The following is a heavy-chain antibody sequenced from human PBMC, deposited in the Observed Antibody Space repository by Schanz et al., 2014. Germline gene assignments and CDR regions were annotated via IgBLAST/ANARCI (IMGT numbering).Heavy chain of an antibody. CDR2: IYGGGIT. J-gene: IGHJ4*02. V-gene: IGHV3-66*01. CDR1: GFAFSTSS. CDR3: ASLYDREYFDY. Sequence: VQLVESGGGVVQPGRSLRLSCEASGFAFSTSSMNWVRQAPGKGLEWVSVIYGGGITYYADSVKGRFTISRDSSRNTLYLQMNSLRAEDTAVYYCASLYDREYFDYWGQGTLVTVSS. D-gene: IGHD2-8*01.